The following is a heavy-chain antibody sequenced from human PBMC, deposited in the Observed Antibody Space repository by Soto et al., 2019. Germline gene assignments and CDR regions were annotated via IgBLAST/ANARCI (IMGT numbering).Heavy chain of an antibody. J-gene: IGHJ6*02. D-gene: IGHD3-10*01. CDR3: AGGSYYGSGSPPPDYYYYYGMDV. Sequence: SVKVSCKASGGTFSSYAISWVRQARGQGLEWMGGIIPIFGTANYAQKFQGRVTITADESTSTAYMELSSLRSEDTAVYYCAGGSYYGSGSPPPDYYYYYGMDVWGQGTTVTVSS. CDR1: GGTFSSYA. V-gene: IGHV1-69*13. CDR2: IIPIFGTA.